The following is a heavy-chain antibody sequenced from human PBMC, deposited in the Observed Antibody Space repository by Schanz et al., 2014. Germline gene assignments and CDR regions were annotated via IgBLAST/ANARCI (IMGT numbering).Heavy chain of an antibody. D-gene: IGHD6-13*01. CDR1: GFTFHTYD. CDR3: AKEKEEVAADGSFFDY. V-gene: IGHV3-30-3*01. J-gene: IGHJ4*02. CDR2: ISHDGHRD. Sequence: VHLEESGGGVVQPGRSLRLSCAASGFTFHTYDMHWVRQAPGKGLEWVAQISHDGHRDFYADSVKGRFTVSRDTSKNTLYLLLNSLRAEDTAVYYCAKEKEEVAADGSFFDYWGQGTLVTVSS.